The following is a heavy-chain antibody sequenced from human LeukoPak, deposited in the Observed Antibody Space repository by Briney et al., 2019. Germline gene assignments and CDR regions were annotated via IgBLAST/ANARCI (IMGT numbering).Heavy chain of an antibody. CDR2: ISTSGSYI. V-gene: IGHV3-21*01. CDR1: GLTFSKYN. D-gene: IGHD3-10*01. CDR3: ATDLIHYYASGATT. J-gene: IGHJ5*02. Sequence: GGSLRLSCAASGLTFSKYNMKWVRQAQGKGREWGSSISTSGSYIYYANSMKGRFTISRDNAKNSLDMQMKSLRDEDSAVYYCATDLIHYYASGATTWGQGTLVTVSS.